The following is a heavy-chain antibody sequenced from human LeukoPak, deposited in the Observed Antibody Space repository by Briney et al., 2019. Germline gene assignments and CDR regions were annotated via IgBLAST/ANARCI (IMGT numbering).Heavy chain of an antibody. Sequence: GGSLRLSCAASGFTFSSCGFNWVRQAPGKGLECVSSISPTGTDRYYADSVRGRFTISRDNAKNSMYLQMDSLRDEDTAVYYCATETIGRNYDYWGQGTLLTVSS. CDR2: ISPTGTDR. V-gene: IGHV3-21*01. CDR1: GFTFSSCG. J-gene: IGHJ4*02. D-gene: IGHD1-14*01. CDR3: ATETIGRNYDY.